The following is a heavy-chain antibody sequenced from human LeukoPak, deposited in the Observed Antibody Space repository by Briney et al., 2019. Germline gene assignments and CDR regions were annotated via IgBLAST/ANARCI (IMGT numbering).Heavy chain of an antibody. CDR2: ISSNGGST. V-gene: IGHV3-64*01. CDR3: AREGYDSSGYYDY. Sequence: GGSLRLSCAASGFTFSSYAMHWVRQAPGKGLEYVSAISSNGGSTYYANSVKGRFTISRDNSKNTLYLQMGSLRAEDMAVYYCAREGYDSSGYYDYWGQGTLVTVSS. CDR1: GFTFSSYA. J-gene: IGHJ4*02. D-gene: IGHD3-22*01.